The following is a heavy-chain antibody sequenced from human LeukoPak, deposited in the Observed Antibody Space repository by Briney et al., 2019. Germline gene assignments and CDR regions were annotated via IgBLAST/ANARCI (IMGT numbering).Heavy chain of an antibody. J-gene: IGHJ4*02. V-gene: IGHV1-2*02. CDR1: GYTFTDYY. CDR2: INPNSGGT. D-gene: IGHD1-26*01. Sequence: SVNVSCKASGYTFTDYYMNWVRQAAGQGLEWMGWINPNSGGTNYAQKFQGRVTMTRDTSITTAYMELSSLRSDDTAMYYCTRALGSDYWGQGTLVTVSS. CDR3: TRALGSDY.